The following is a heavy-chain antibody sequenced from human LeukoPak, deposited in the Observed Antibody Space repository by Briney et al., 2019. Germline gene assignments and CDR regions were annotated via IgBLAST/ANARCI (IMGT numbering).Heavy chain of an antibody. CDR3: ARDPYSSTWSYGMDL. V-gene: IGHV3-7*05. D-gene: IGHD6-6*01. CDR2: IKQDGSEE. J-gene: IGHJ6*02. CDR1: GFTFSSYW. Sequence: QPGGSLRLSCAASGFTFSSYWMSWVRQAPGKGLEWVANIKQDGSEEVYVDSVKGRFTISRDNAKNSLFLQMNTLRAEDTAVYYCARDPYSSTWSYGMDLWGQGTTVTVSS.